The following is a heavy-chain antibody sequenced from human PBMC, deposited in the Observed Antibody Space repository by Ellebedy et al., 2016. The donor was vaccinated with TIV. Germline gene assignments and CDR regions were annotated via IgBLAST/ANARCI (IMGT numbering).Heavy chain of an antibody. CDR3: ARTHTAMLEYNYGMDV. CDR2: INAGNGNT. J-gene: IGHJ6*02. CDR1: GYTFTSYA. Sequence: ASVKVSCKASGYTFTSYAMHWVRQAPGQRLEWMGWINAGNGNTKYSQKFQGRVTITRDTSASTAFMELSSLRSEDTAVYYCARTHTAMLEYNYGMDVWGQGTTVTVSS. D-gene: IGHD5-18*01. V-gene: IGHV1-3*01.